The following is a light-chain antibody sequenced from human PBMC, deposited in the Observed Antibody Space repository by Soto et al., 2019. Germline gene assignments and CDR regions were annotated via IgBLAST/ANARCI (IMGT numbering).Light chain of an antibody. CDR3: SSYAGTNIVV. Sequence: QSALTQPASVSGSPGQSITISCTGSGRDIGAYDYVSWYQQHPGKAPKLMIYEGTKRPSGVSNRFSGSKSGNTASLTISGLQAEDEADYYCSSYAGTNIVVFGGGTKLTVL. CDR2: EGT. CDR1: GRDIGAYDY. J-gene: IGLJ2*01. V-gene: IGLV2-23*01.